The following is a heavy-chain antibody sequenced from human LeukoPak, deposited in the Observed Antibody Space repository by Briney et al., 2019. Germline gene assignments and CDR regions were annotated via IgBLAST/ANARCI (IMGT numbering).Heavy chain of an antibody. J-gene: IGHJ5*02. D-gene: IGHD6-13*01. CDR1: GFTFSTYA. CDR3: ARSLDSSSSFDP. CDR2: ISSSSSMI. Sequence: GGSLRLSCAASGFTFSTYAMNWVRQAPGKGLEWVSYISSSSSMIYYADSVKGRFTISRDNAKNSLYLQMNSLRAEDTAVYYCARSLDSSSSFDPWGQGTLVTVSS. V-gene: IGHV3-21*05.